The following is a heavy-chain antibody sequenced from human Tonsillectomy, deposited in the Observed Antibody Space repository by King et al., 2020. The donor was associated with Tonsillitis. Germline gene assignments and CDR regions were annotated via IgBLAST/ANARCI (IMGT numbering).Heavy chain of an antibody. D-gene: IGHD6-19*01. V-gene: IGHV3-7*03. CDR1: GFTFGSSW. Sequence: VQLVESGGGLVQPGGSLRLSCAASGFTFGSSWMSWVRQTPGKGLEWVANINQDGSGKYYVDSVRGRFTISSDNAKNSLYLQMDSLRVEDTAVYYCARDRSLGSGWGCFDYWGQGTLVTVSS. J-gene: IGHJ4*02. CDR2: INQDGSGK. CDR3: ARDRSLGSGWGCFDY.